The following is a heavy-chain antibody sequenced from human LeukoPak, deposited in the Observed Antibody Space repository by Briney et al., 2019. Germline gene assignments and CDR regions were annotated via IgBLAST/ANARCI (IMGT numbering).Heavy chain of an antibody. D-gene: IGHD3-22*01. V-gene: IGHV1-69*04. CDR2: IIPILGIA. CDR1: GGTFSSYA. CDR3: ARVTYYCDSSGQLDY. J-gene: IGHJ4*02. Sequence: ASVKVSCKASGGTFSSYAISWVRQAPGRGLEWMGRIIPILGIANYAQKFQGRVTITADKSTSTAYMELSSLRSEDTAVYYCARVTYYCDSSGQLDYWGQGTLVTVSS.